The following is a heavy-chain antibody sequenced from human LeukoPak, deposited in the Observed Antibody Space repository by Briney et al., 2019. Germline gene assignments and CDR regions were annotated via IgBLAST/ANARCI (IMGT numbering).Heavy chain of an antibody. Sequence: ASVKVSCKASGYTFTGYYMHWVRQAPGQGLERMGWINPNSGNTGYAQKFQGRVTMTRNTSISTAYMELSSLRSEDTAVYYCASTYYGSGSYHPHYYYYGMDVWGQGTTVTVSS. CDR1: GYTFTGYY. D-gene: IGHD3-10*01. CDR3: ASTYYGSGSYHPHYYYYGMDV. J-gene: IGHJ6*02. CDR2: INPNSGNT. V-gene: IGHV1-8*02.